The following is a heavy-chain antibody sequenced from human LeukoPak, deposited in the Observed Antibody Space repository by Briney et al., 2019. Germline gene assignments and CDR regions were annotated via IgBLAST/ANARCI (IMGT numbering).Heavy chain of an antibody. CDR1: GYTFTEYG. J-gene: IGHJ6*04. CDR2: IRPYNGDT. Sequence: ASLKVSCKASGYTFTEYGISWVRQAPGQGLEWMGWIRPYNGDTNYPQSFQGRVTMTTDTSTSTAYIELRSLRSDDTAVYFCARDRNFGVALDYSMDVWGKGTTVTVSS. V-gene: IGHV1-18*01. CDR3: ARDRNFGVALDYSMDV. D-gene: IGHD3-3*01.